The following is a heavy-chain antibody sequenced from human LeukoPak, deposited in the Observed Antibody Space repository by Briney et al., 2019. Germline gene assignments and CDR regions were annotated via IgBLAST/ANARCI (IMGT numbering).Heavy chain of an antibody. CDR2: INTDGSIT. V-gene: IGHV3-74*01. CDR3: ARDRGPRTGFMVREAYDY. Sequence: GGSLRLSCVASGFTFSDYWIHWVRQAPGKGLVWVSRINTDGSITNYADSVKGRFSISRDNAKNTLYLQMSSLRAEDTAVYYCARDRGPRTGFMVREAYDYWGQGTLVTVSS. D-gene: IGHD3-10*01. J-gene: IGHJ4*02. CDR1: GFTFSDYW.